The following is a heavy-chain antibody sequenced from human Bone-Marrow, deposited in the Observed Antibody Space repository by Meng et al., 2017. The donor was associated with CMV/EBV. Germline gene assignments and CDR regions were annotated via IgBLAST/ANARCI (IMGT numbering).Heavy chain of an antibody. D-gene: IGHD2-15*01. CDR1: VDFIRSSDW. Sequence: SVDFIRSSDWWTWVRQPPGEVLEWIGEISHGEDTNYSPSLKSRVTISMDKSKRHFSLRVNSVTAADTAVYYCARVRCSGGSCFYFDFWGQGTLVTVSS. J-gene: IGHJ4*02. V-gene: IGHV4-4*02. CDR2: ISHGEDT. CDR3: ARVRCSGGSCFYFDF.